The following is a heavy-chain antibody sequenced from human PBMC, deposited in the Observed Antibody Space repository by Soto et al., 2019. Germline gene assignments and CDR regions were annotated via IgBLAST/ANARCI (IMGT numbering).Heavy chain of an antibody. CDR1: GFTASDAW. CDR2: IISKTDGGTT. Sequence: GGSLRLSCVVSGFTASDAWMSWVRHAPGKGLEWVARIISKTDGGTTDYTAPVKGRFITSRDESENTLYLEMNSLKTEDTAVYFCTASRVQGAFDIWGQGTLVTVSS. J-gene: IGHJ3*02. V-gene: IGHV3-15*01. CDR3: TASRVQGAFDI.